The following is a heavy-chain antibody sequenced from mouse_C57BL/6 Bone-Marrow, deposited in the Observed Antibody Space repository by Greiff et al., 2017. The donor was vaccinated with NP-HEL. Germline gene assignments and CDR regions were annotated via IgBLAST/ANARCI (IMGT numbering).Heavy chain of an antibody. V-gene: IGHV5-9-1*02. CDR1: GFTFSSYA. D-gene: IGHD2-5*01. CDR3: TRDPGYRNYVWYFDV. CDR2: ISSGGDYL. Sequence: EVQLQESGEGLVKPGGSLKLSCAASGFTFSSYAMSWVRPTPEKRLEWVAYISSGGDYLYYADTVKGRFTISRDNARNTLYLQRSSLKSEDTAMYYCTRDPGYRNYVWYFDVWGTGTTVTVSS. J-gene: IGHJ1*03.